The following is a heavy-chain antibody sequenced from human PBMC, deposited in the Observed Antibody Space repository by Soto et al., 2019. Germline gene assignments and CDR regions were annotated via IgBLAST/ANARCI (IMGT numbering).Heavy chain of an antibody. J-gene: IGHJ6*02. Sequence: SETLSHTCTDSGGSISSDYWSWIRRPPGEGLEWIGYIYYSGSTNYNPSLKSRVTISVDTSKNQFSLKLSSVTAADTAVYYCARDRRGEYQLLHKKTNYYYYGMDVWGQGTTVTVS. CDR2: IYYSGST. CDR3: ARDRRGEYQLLHKKTNYYYYGMDV. CDR1: GGSISSDY. D-gene: IGHD2-2*01. V-gene: IGHV4-59*01.